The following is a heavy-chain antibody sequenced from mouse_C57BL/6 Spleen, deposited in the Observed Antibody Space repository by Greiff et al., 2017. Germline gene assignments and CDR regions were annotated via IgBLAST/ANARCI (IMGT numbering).Heavy chain of an antibody. CDR1: GYTFTSYW. D-gene: IGHD1-1*01. J-gene: IGHJ2*01. CDR3: ARADYYGPYFDY. V-gene: IGHV1-50*01. Sequence: QVQLQQSGAELVKPGASVKLSCKASGYTFTSYWMQWVKQRPGLGLEWIGEIDPSDSYTNYNQKFKGKATLTVDTSSSTAYMQLSSLTSEDSAVYYCARADYYGPYFDYWGQGTTLTVSS. CDR2: IDPSDSYT.